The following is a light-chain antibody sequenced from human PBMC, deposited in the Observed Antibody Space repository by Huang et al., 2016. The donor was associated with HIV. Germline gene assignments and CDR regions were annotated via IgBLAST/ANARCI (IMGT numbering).Light chain of an antibody. CDR3: QQYRTSPWT. Sequence: EIVLTQSPGTLSLSPGERATLFCRASQSVSSNYLAWYQQKPGQAPRLLIYGASSRATGIPDRFSGGGSGSDFTLTISRLEPEDFAVFYCQQYRTSPWTFGQGTKVE. V-gene: IGKV3-20*01. CDR2: GAS. J-gene: IGKJ1*01. CDR1: QSVSSNY.